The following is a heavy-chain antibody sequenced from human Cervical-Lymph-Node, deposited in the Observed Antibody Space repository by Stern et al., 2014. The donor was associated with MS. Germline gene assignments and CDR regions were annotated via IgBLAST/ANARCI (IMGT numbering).Heavy chain of an antibody. J-gene: IGHJ4*02. CDR1: GASVSSSGYY. V-gene: IGHV4-31*03. D-gene: IGHD5-12*01. Sequence: QVQLVQSGPGLVKPSQTVSLTCTVSGASVSSSGYYWSWIRQHPGKGLEWIGYIYYTGSTYYTPSLKSRVTISLDTSKNRFSLRLSSVTAADTAVYFCARGATINDFDFWGQGTLVTVSS. CDR3: ARGATINDFDF. CDR2: IYYTGST.